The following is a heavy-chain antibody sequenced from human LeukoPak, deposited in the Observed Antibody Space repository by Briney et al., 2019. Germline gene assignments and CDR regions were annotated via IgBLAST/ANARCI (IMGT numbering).Heavy chain of an antibody. J-gene: IGHJ2*01. CDR3: ARLLGSSGYAGDWYFDL. CDR1: GASITRYY. D-gene: IGHD3-22*01. V-gene: IGHV4-4*07. Sequence: PSETLSLTCSVSGASITRYYWTWIRQPVGKGQEWFGRLYTNGTVNYNPSLRSRVTMSRDTSRNQFSLKLTSVTAADTAVYYCARLLGSSGYAGDWYFDLWGPGALVTVSS. CDR2: LYTNGTV.